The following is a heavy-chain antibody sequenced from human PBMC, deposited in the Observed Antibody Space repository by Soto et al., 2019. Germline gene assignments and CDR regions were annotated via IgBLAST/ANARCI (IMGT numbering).Heavy chain of an antibody. CDR1: GYTFTSYD. D-gene: IGHD6-13*01. CDR2: MNPNSGNT. V-gene: IGHV1-8*01. CDR3: AREHSSRWRFDY. J-gene: IGHJ4*02. Sequence: QVQLVQSGAEVKKPGASVKVSCKASGYTFTSYDINWVRQATGQGLEWMGWMNPNSGNTGYAQKFQGRVTMTRNTSVGTAYMELSSLRSEHTAVYYCAREHSSRWRFDYWGQGTLVTVSS.